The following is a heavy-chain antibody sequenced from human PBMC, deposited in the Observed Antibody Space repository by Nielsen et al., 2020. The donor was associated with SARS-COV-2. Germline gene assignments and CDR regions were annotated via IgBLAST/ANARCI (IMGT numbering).Heavy chain of an antibody. CDR1: GFTFDDYA. Sequence: SLDISCAASGFTFDDYAMHCVRQPPGKVQEWVSGISCNSGSIGYADSVKGRFTISGDNAKYSLYLQMHNLKAEDTAIYYCARDRLDDYGDYGHHYGVDVWGQGTTVIVSS. D-gene: IGHD4-17*01. CDR2: ISCNSGSI. J-gene: IGHJ6*02. V-gene: IGHV3-9*01. CDR3: ARDRLDDYGDYGHHYGVDV.